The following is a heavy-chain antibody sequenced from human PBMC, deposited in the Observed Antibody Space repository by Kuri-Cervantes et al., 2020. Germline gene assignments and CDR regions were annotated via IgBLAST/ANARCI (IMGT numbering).Heavy chain of an antibody. D-gene: IGHD3-10*01. Sequence: SETLSLTCAVSGYSISSGYYWGWIRQPPGKGLEWIGSIYHSGSTYYNPSLKSRVTISVDTSKNQFSLKLSSVTAADTAVYYCARAGLGYYGSGSYRSGWVQHWGQGTLVTVSS. CDR2: IYHSGST. CDR3: ARAGLGYYGSGSYRSGWVQH. V-gene: IGHV4-38-2*01. CDR1: GYSISSGYY. J-gene: IGHJ1*01.